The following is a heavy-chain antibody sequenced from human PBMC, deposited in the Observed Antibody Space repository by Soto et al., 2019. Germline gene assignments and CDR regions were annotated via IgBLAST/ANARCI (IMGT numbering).Heavy chain of an antibody. J-gene: IGHJ3*02. D-gene: IGHD1-1*01. CDR1: GFPFSTYG. V-gene: IGHV3-33*01. CDR3: ARDDAFGNENGFDI. Sequence: PGWSLRLSCAASGFPFSTYGFHWVRQAPGKGLEWVAVIVSDGSAKYHADSVEGRFTISRDNSKDTLYLQMNSLRAEDTAVYYCARDDAFGNENGFDIWGQGTMVTVSS. CDR2: IVSDGSAK.